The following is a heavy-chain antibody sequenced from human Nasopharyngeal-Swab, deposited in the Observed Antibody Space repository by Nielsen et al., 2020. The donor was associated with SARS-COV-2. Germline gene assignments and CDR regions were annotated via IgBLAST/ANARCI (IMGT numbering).Heavy chain of an antibody. J-gene: IGHJ4*02. CDR1: GYTFTSYA. Sequence: ASVKVSCKASGYTFTSYAMHWVRQAPGQRLEWMGWINAGNGNTKYSQKFQGRVTITRDTSASTAYMELSSLRSEDTAVYYCASGGRVGATHFDYWGQGTLVPVSP. CDR3: ASGGRVGATHFDY. CDR2: INAGNGNT. D-gene: IGHD1-26*01. V-gene: IGHV1-3*01.